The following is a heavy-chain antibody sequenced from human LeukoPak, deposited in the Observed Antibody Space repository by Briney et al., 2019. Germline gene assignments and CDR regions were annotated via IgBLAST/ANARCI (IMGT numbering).Heavy chain of an antibody. D-gene: IGHD3-22*01. J-gene: IGHJ4*02. CDR2: IYYSGST. CDR3: ARGPTYYYDSSGYYLGNYFDY. V-gene: IGHV4-59*01. CDR1: GGSISSYY. Sequence: SETLSLTCTVSGGSISSYYWSWIRQPPGKGLEWIGYIYYSGSTNYNPSLKSRVTISVDTSKNQFSLKLSSVTAADTAVYYCARGPTYYYDSSGYYLGNYFDYWGQGTLVTVSS.